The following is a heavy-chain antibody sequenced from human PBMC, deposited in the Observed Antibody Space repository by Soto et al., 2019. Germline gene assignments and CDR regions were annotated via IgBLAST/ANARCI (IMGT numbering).Heavy chain of an antibody. Sequence: ASVKVSCKTSGYTFTTYGISWVRRAPGQGLEWMGWISAFNGQTKSAQKVQGRVTMTTDTSTSTAYMELRNLRSDDTAVYYCARDRSHYDSKDYCGQGPLVTVSS. CDR3: ARDRSHYDSKDY. J-gene: IGHJ4*02. D-gene: IGHD3-22*01. CDR1: GYTFTTYG. V-gene: IGHV1-18*01. CDR2: ISAFNGQT.